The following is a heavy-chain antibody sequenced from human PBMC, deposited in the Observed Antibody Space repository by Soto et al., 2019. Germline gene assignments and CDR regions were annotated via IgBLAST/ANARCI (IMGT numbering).Heavy chain of an antibody. CDR3: ARDRWSGHYDYYGMDV. J-gene: IGHJ6*02. CDR2: ISSSSSTI. D-gene: IGHD3-10*02. CDR1: GFTFSSYS. V-gene: IGHV3-48*02. Sequence: EVQLVESGGGLVQPGGSLRLSCAASGFTFSSYSMNWVRQAPGKGREWVSDISSSSSTIYYADSVKGRFTISRDNAKNSLYLQMNSLRDEYTAVYYCARDRWSGHYDYYGMDVVGQGTTVTVSS.